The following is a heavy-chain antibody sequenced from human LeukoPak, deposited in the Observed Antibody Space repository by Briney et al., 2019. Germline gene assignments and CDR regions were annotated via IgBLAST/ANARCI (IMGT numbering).Heavy chain of an antibody. CDR2: INPNTGGT. CDR1: GYTFTVYY. CDR3: GRGNKSFDP. Sequence: ASVKVSCKASGYTFTVYYVHWVRQAPGQGLEWMGWINPNTGGTNYAQKFQGRVTMTKDTSTNAAYMELNKLTSDDTAVYYCGRGNKSFDPWGQGTLVTVSS. J-gene: IGHJ5*02. V-gene: IGHV1-2*02.